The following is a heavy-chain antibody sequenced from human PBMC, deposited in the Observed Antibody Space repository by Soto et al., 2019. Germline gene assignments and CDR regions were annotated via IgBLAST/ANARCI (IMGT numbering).Heavy chain of an antibody. V-gene: IGHV4-59*08. D-gene: IGHD1-26*01. J-gene: IGHJ6*02. CDR3: ARQSGGYYFLGMDV. Sequence: QVQLQESGPGLVKPSETLSLTCTVSGGSISDYYWSWIRQPPGKGLAWIGYIYYSGTTNYSPSLKSRVTIYVDTFKNQFSLKLSSVTAADSAIYYGARQSGGYYFLGMDVWGQGTTVTVSS. CDR1: GGSISDYY. CDR2: IYYSGTT.